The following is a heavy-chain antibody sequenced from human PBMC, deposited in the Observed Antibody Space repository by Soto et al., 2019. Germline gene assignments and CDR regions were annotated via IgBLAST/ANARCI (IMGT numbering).Heavy chain of an antibody. V-gene: IGHV4-59*01. Sequence: SETLSLTCNVSGGSISDFYWSWIRQSPGKRLEWIGYLYYTGSTNYNPALKSRVTISLDTSKNQFSLKLRSVTAADTAVYYCARGGGYDFRSSQAPPIDFWGQGTTVTVSS. CDR3: ARGGGYDFRSSQAPPIDF. CDR2: LYYTGST. J-gene: IGHJ6*02. CDR1: GGSISDFY. D-gene: IGHD3-3*01.